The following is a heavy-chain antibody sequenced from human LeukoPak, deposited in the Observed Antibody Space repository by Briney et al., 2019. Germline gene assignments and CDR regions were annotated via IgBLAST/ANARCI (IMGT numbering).Heavy chain of an antibody. J-gene: IGHJ5*02. CDR1: GYSLSSGYY. D-gene: IGHD2-2*01. CDR3: ARVVVEPAAMSYNWFDP. CDR2: IYHSGST. Sequence: SETLSLTCAVSGYSLSSGYYWGWIRQPPGKGLEWIGSIYHSGSTYYNPSLKSRVTISVDTSKNQFSLKLSSATAADTAVYYCARVVVEPAAMSYNWFDPWGQGTLVTVSS. V-gene: IGHV4-38-2*01.